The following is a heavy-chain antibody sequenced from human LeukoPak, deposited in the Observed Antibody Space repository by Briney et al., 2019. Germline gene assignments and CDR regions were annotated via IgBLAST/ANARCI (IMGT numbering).Heavy chain of an antibody. V-gene: IGHV3-7*01. CDR1: GYTLSSYW. CDR3: VGCVGCTQRYYYYYMDV. Sequence: GGSLRLSCTVSGYTLSSYWLSWVRQAPGKGLEWGANIKQDGSEKYYADSVKGRFTVSRDNARNSLFLQMNSLIDEDTAVYFCVGCVGCTQRYYYYYMDVWGRGTTVTVSS. CDR2: IKQDGSEK. J-gene: IGHJ6*03. D-gene: IGHD2-2*01.